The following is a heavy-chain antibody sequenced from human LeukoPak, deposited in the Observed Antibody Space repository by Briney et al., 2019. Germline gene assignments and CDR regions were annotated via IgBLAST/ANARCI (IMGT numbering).Heavy chain of an antibody. J-gene: IGHJ6*04. V-gene: IGHV4-34*01. CDR2: INHSGST. D-gene: IGHD3-10*01. CDR3: ARGRRAGGV. Sequence: PSETLSLTCAVYGGSFSGYYWSWIRQPPGKGLEWIGEINHSGSTNYNPSLKSRVTISVDTSKNQFSLKLSSVTAADTAVYYCARGRRAGGVRGKGTTVTVSS. CDR1: GGSFSGYY.